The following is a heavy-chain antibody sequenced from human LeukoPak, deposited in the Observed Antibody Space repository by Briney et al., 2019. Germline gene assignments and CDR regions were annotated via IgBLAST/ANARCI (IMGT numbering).Heavy chain of an antibody. D-gene: IGHD3-22*01. J-gene: IGHJ4*02. Sequence: GGFLRLSCAASGFTLSNHWMTWVRQVPGRGPEWLANVNRDGSETYYLDSVKGRFTISRDNSKNTLYLQMNSLRAEDTAVYYCAKSPYYDSSLFDYWGQGTLVTVSS. CDR3: AKSPYYDSSLFDY. V-gene: IGHV3-7*03. CDR2: VNRDGSET. CDR1: GFTLSNHW.